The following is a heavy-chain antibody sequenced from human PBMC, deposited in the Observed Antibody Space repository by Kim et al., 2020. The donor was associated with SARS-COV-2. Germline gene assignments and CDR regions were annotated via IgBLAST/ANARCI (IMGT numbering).Heavy chain of an antibody. Sequence: AQKFQGRVAITADESTSTAYMELSSLRSEDTAVYYCARDRTSGWTDRFDYWGQGTLVTVSS. D-gene: IGHD6-19*01. V-gene: IGHV1-69*01. CDR3: ARDRTSGWTDRFDY. J-gene: IGHJ4*02.